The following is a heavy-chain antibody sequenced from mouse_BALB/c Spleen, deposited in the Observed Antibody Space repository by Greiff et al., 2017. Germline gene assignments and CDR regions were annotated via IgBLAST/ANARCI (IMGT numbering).Heavy chain of an antibody. V-gene: IGHV1S81*02. Sequence: QVQLQQSGAELVKPGASVKLSCKASGYTFTSYYMYWVKQRPGQGLEWIGGINPSNGGTNFNEKFKSKATLTVDKSSSTAYMQLSSLTSEDSAVYYCTRDANYWFAYWGQGTLVTVSA. CDR3: TRDANYWFAY. CDR1: GYTFTSYY. J-gene: IGHJ3*01. CDR2: INPSNGGT. D-gene: IGHD2-1*01.